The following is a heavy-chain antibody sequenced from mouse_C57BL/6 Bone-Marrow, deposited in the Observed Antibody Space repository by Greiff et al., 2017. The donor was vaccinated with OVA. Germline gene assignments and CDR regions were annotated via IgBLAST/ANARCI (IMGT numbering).Heavy chain of an antibody. D-gene: IGHD2-2*01. V-gene: IGHV3-5*01. CDR2: IYYSGTI. Sequence: EVKLMESGPGLVKPSQTVFLTCTVTGISITTGNYRWSWIRQFPGNKLEWIGYIYYSGTITYNPSLTSRTTITRDTPKNQFFLEMNSLTAEDTATYYCARAGYDGVMDYWGQGTSVTVSS. J-gene: IGHJ4*01. CDR1: GISITTGNYR. CDR3: ARAGYDGVMDY.